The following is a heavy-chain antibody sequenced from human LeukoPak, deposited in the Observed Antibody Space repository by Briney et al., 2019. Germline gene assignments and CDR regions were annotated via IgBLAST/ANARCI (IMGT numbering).Heavy chain of an antibody. Sequence: GASVKVSCKASGYTFISYGIGWVRQAPGQGLEWMGWINPNSGGTNYAQKFQGRVTMTRDTSISTAYMELSRLRSDDTAVYYCARYGAAVNDYWGQGTLVTVSS. CDR2: INPNSGGT. D-gene: IGHD6-13*01. CDR1: GYTFISYG. V-gene: IGHV1-2*02. CDR3: ARYGAAVNDY. J-gene: IGHJ4*02.